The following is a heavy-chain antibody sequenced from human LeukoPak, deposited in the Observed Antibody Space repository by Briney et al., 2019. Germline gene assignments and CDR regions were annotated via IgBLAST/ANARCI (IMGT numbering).Heavy chain of an antibody. D-gene: IGHD3-22*01. CDR1: GYTFTRYD. V-gene: IGHV1-8*01. J-gene: IGHJ4*02. CDR3: AREPSKTYYYDSSGYYYGY. Sequence: ASVKVSCKASGYTFTRYDINWVRQATGQGLEWMGWMNPNSGNTGYAQKFQGRVTMTRNTSISTAYMELSSLRSEDTAVYYCAREPSKTYYYDSSGYYYGYWGQGTLVTVSS. CDR2: MNPNSGNT.